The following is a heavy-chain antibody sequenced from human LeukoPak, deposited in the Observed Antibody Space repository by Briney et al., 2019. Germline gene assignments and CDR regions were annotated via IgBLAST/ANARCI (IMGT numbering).Heavy chain of an antibody. J-gene: IGHJ5*02. D-gene: IGHD3-10*01. CDR2: INPNSGGT. CDR3: ARNYRSGNQCDDP. CDR1: GYTFTGYY. V-gene: IGHV1-2*02. Sequence: ASVKVSCKASGYTFTGYYMHWVRQAPGQGLEWMGWINPNSGGTNYAQKFQGRVTMTRDTSISTAYMELSRLRSDDTAVYYCARNYRSGNQCDDPWGQGTLVTVSS.